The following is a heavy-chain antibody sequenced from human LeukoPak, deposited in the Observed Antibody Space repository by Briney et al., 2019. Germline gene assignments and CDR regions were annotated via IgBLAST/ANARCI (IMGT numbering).Heavy chain of an antibody. Sequence: GASVTVSCTASGYTFTTYGITWIRQAPGQGLEWLGWISPYNGATEYAQNLQDRVSMTTDTSTNTAYIEVRSLKSDDTAVYYCARDSDWNVDYWGQGTLVTVSS. J-gene: IGHJ4*02. CDR3: ARDSDWNVDY. CDR1: GYTFTTYG. CDR2: ISPYNGAT. D-gene: IGHD1-1*01. V-gene: IGHV1-18*01.